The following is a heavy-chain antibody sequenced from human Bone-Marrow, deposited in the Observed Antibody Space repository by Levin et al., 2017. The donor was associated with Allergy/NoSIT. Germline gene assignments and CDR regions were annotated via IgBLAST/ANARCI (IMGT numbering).Heavy chain of an antibody. CDR3: ARGRGSGQYYYDMDG. J-gene: IGHJ6*02. CDR2: IGTAGDT. Sequence: GGSLRLSCEASGFTFSSYDMHWVRQATGKGLEWVSSIGTAGDTYYPGSVKGRFTISRENAQKFLYLQMNSLRAGDTAVYYCARGRGSGQYYYDMDGWGQGTTVTVSS. V-gene: IGHV3-13*01. CDR1: GFTFSSYD. D-gene: IGHD3-10*01.